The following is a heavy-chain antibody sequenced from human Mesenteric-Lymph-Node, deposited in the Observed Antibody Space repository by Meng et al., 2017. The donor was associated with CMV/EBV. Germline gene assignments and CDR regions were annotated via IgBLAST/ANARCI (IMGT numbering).Heavy chain of an antibody. V-gene: IGHV3-53*05. CDR1: GFSVENKY. CDR3: AKVYTYWADSSAFDI. CDR2: MYSGGTP. D-gene: IGHD2-8*02. Sequence: GESLKISCAASGFSVENKYMIWVRKAPGKRLEWVSLMYSGGTPFYADSVEGRFTISRDNAKSSLYLQMNSLRAEDTALYYCAKVYTYWADSSAFDIWGQGTMVTVSS. J-gene: IGHJ3*02.